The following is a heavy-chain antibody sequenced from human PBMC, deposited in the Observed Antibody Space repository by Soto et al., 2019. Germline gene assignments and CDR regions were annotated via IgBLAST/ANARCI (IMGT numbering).Heavy chain of an antibody. J-gene: IGHJ4*02. Sequence: PSETLSLTCTVSGGSISSSSYYWGWILHPPGKGLEWIGSIYYSGSTYYNPSLKSRVTISVDTSKNQFSLKLSSVTAADTAVYYCARQNDYGDYPYFDYWGQGTLVTVSS. D-gene: IGHD4-17*01. CDR3: ARQNDYGDYPYFDY. V-gene: IGHV4-39*01. CDR1: GGSISSSSYY. CDR2: IYYSGST.